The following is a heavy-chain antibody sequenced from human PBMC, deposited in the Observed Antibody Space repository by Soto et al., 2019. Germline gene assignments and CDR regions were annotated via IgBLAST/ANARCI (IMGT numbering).Heavy chain of an antibody. CDR1: GFTFSDHY. J-gene: IGHJ6*03. Sequence: PGGSLRLSCAASGFTFSDHYMDWVRQAPGKGLEWVGRTRNKANSYTTEYAASVKGRFTISRDDSKNSLYLQMNSLKTEDTAVYYCARDNLAADPYYYYMDVWGKGTTVTVSS. CDR3: ARDNLAADPYYYYMDV. CDR2: TRNKANSYTT. V-gene: IGHV3-72*01. D-gene: IGHD6-13*01.